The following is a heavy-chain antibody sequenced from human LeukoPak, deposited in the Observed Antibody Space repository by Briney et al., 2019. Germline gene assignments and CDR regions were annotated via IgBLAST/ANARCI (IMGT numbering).Heavy chain of an antibody. CDR1: GGSISSYY. V-gene: IGHV4-59*08. CDR2: IYYSGST. CDR3: ARTPNQGYYYYGMDV. Sequence: PSETLSLTCTVSGGSISSYYWSWIRQPPGKGLEWIGYIYYSGSTNYNPSLKSRVTISVDTSKNQFSLKLSSVTAADTAVYYCARTPNQGYYYYGMDVWGQGTTVTVSS. J-gene: IGHJ6*02.